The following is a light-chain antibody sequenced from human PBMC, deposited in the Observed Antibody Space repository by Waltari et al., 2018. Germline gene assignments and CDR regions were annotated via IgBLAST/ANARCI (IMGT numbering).Light chain of an antibody. Sequence: SSELTQDPAVSVALGQPVRITCQGYSLRSYYASWYKQKPGQAPVIVMWGRNNRPSGIPDRFSGSSSGNTASLTITGAQAEDEADYYCNSRDNSGNHVVFGGGTKLTVL. CDR3: NSRDNSGNHVV. CDR2: GRN. V-gene: IGLV3-19*01. CDR1: SLRSYY. J-gene: IGLJ3*02.